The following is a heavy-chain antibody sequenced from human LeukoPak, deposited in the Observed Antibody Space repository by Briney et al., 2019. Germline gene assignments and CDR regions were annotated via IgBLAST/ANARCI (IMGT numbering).Heavy chain of an antibody. V-gene: IGHV4-39*01. J-gene: IGHJ4*02. CDR1: GDSISTSSYY. D-gene: IGHD3-22*01. CDR2: IYYSGST. CDR3: ARSYYYDYRQIDY. Sequence: SETLSLTCAVSGDSISTSSYYWGWIRQPPGKGLEWLGSIYYSGSTYYNPSLKSRVTISVDTSKNQFSLNLYSVTAADTAVFYCARSYYYDYRQIDYWGQGTLVTVSS.